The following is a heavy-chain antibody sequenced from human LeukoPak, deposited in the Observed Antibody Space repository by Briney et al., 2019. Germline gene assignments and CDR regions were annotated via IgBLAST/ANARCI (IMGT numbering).Heavy chain of an antibody. CDR3: AKYGSGSYTNWFDP. V-gene: IGHV4-34*01. D-gene: IGHD3-10*01. J-gene: IGHJ5*02. Sequence: SGTLSLTCAVYGGSFSGYYWSWIRQPPGKGLEWIGEINHSGSTNYNPSLKSRVTISVDTSKNQFSLKLSSVTAADTAVYYCAKYGSGSYTNWFDPWGQGTLVTVSS. CDR1: GGSFSGYY. CDR2: INHSGST.